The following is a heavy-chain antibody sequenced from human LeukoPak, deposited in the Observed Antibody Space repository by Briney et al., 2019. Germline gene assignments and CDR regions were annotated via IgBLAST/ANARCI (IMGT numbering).Heavy chain of an antibody. V-gene: IGHV3-30*02. J-gene: IGHJ3*02. CDR2: IRYDGSNK. D-gene: IGHD6-19*01. CDR3: ARKYSSGWSGAFDI. Sequence: GGSLRLSCAASGFTFSSYGMHWVRQAPGKGLEWVAFIRYDGSNKYYADSVKGRFTISRDNSKNTLYLQMNSLRAEDTAVYYCARKYSSGWSGAFDIWGQGTMVTVSS. CDR1: GFTFSSYG.